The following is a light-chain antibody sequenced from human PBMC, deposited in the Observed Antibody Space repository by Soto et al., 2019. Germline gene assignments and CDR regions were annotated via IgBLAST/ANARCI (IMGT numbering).Light chain of an antibody. Sequence: ASEGDRVTISCRASQSVSIWLAWYQQKPGRAPKLLIYKSSILESGVPSRFSGSGSGTEFTLTISSLQPDDFATYYCQQFNTSPSTFCQGTKV. CDR3: QQFNTSPST. CDR1: QSVSIW. CDR2: KSS. J-gene: IGKJ1*01. V-gene: IGKV1-5*03.